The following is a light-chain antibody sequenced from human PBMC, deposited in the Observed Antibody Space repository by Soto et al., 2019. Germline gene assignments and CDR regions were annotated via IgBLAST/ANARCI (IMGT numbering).Light chain of an antibody. Sequence: DIVMTQSADSLALSXXESSTINCKSSQRVLYSSNNKNYLVWYQQKPRQPPKLLIYWASSRESGVPDRFSGSGSGTDFTLTISSLQAEDVAVYYCQQYYSLPLTFGGGTKVDIK. CDR3: QQYYSLPLT. CDR1: QRVLYSSNNKNY. J-gene: IGKJ4*01. CDR2: WAS. V-gene: IGKV4-1*01.